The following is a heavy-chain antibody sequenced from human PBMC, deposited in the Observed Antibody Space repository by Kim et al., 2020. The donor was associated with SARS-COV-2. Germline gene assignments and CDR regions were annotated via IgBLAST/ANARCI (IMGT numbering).Heavy chain of an antibody. CDR3: ARDGYCSSTSCYATFDC. Sequence: SETLSLTCTVSGYSISSGYYWGWIRQPPGKGLEWIGSIYHSGSTYYNPSLKSRVTISVDTSKNQFSLKLSSVTAADTAVYYCARDGYCSSTSCYATFDCWGQGTLVTVSS. CDR1: GYSISSGYY. CDR2: IYHSGST. V-gene: IGHV4-38-2*02. J-gene: IGHJ4*02. D-gene: IGHD2-2*01.